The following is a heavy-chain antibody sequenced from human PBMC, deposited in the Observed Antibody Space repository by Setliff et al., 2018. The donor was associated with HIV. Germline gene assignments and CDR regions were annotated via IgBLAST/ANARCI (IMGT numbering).Heavy chain of an antibody. CDR3: ARDDEMGTVTEHYYYGMGV. J-gene: IGHJ6*02. CDR2: INPNNGGT. CDR1: GYTFTGYY. V-gene: IGHV1-2*02. Sequence: ASVKVSCKASGYTFTGYYVHWVRQAPGQGLEWMGWINPNNGGTNYAQKFQGRVTMTWDTSISTAYMELNRLRSDDTAVYYCARDDEMGTVTEHYYYGMGVWGQGTTVTVSS. D-gene: IGHD4-4*01.